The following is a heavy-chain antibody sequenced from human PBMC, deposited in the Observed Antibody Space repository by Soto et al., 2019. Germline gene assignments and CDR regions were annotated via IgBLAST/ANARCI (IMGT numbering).Heavy chain of an antibody. CDR1: GGSVSSGSYY. D-gene: IGHD3-22*01. V-gene: IGHV4-61*01. Sequence: SETLSLTCTVSGGSVSSGSYYWSWIRQPPGKGLEWIGYIYYSGSTNYNPSLKSRVTISVDTSKNQFSLKLSSVTAADTAVYYCSIFYYDSSGYYYDYWGQGTLVTVSS. J-gene: IGHJ4*02. CDR3: SIFYYDSSGYYYDY. CDR2: IYYSGST.